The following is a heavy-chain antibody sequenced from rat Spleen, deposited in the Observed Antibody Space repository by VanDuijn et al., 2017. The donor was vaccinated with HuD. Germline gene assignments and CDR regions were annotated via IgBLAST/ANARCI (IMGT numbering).Heavy chain of an antibody. CDR2: INNAGST. CDR1: GYSITSSYR. J-gene: IGHJ3*01. CDR3: ARSDGVHYYLPFAD. D-gene: IGHD1-1*01. V-gene: IGHV3-3*01. Sequence: EVQLQESGPGLVKSSQSLSLTCSVTGYSITSSYRWNWIRKFPGNKLEWMGYINNAGSTNYNPSLKSRISITTDTPKNQFFLQVNSVSSEDTATYYCARSDGVHYYLPFADWGQGTLVTASS.